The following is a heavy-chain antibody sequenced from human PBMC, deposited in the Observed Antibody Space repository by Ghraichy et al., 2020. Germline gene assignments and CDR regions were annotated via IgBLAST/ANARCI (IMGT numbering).Heavy chain of an antibody. CDR1: GGSISSTSYY. V-gene: IGHV4-39*01. Sequence: SETLSLTCTVSGGSISSTSYYWGWIRQPPGKGLEWIGTTYYTGSSFYNPSLKSRVTISVDRSSNQFSLKVNSVTAADTAVYYCARHWRPGYSGSWRSANCFDPWGQGTLVTFSS. CDR2: TYYTGSS. CDR3: ARHWRPGYSGSWRSANCFDP. D-gene: IGHD6-13*01. J-gene: IGHJ5*02.